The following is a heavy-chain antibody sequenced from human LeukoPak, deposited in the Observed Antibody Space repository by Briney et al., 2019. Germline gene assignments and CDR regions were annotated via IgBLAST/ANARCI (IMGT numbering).Heavy chain of an antibody. CDR3: ASLFSSSV. D-gene: IGHD5/OR15-5a*01. CDR1: GGSISSYY. V-gene: IGHV4-4*07. J-gene: IGHJ4*02. CDR2: IYSTGST. Sequence: KPSETLSLTCTVSGGSISSYYWSWIRQPAGKGLEWIGRIYSTGSTNYNPSLKSRVTMSVDTPKNQFSLKLSSVTAADTAVYYCASLFSSSVWGQGTLVTVSS.